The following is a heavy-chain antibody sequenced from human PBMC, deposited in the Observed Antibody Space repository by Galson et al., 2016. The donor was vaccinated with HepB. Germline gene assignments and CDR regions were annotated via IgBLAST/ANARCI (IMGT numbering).Heavy chain of an antibody. CDR1: GFTVSNKY. CDR2: IYSGGST. CDR3: AVEAGIAVAGPEFHYYYGMDV. Sequence: SLRLSCAASGFTVSNKYMSWVRQAPGKGLEWLSVIYSGGSTYYADSVKGRFTISRDNSKTTVYLQMNNLRVEDTAVYYCAVEAGIAVAGPEFHYYYGMDVWGQGTTVTVSS. D-gene: IGHD6-19*01. J-gene: IGHJ6*02. V-gene: IGHV3-53*01.